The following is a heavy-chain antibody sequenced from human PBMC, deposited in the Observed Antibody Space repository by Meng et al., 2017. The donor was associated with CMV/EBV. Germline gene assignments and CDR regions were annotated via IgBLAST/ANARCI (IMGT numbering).Heavy chain of an antibody. Sequence: ESLKISCTVSGGSVSSGSYYWSWIRQPPGKGLEWIGYIYYSGSTNYNPSLKSRVTISVDTSKNQFSLKLSSVTAADTAVYYCARDGFPRYYYYGMDVWGQGTTVTVSS. CDR2: IYYSGST. CDR3: ARDGFPRYYYYGMDV. D-gene: IGHD5-12*01. V-gene: IGHV4-61*01. J-gene: IGHJ6*02. CDR1: GGSVSSGSYY.